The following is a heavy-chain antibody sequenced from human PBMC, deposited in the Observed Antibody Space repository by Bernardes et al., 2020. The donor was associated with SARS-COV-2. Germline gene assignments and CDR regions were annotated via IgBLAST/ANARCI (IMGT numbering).Heavy chain of an antibody. Sequence: ASVKVSCMVSGYTLTELSMHWVRQAPGKGLEWMGGFDPEDGETIYAQKFQGRVTMTEDTSTDTAYMELSSLRSEDTAVYYCATARVAGTSDWFDPWGQGTLVTVSS. CDR2: FDPEDGET. J-gene: IGHJ5*02. V-gene: IGHV1-24*01. D-gene: IGHD2-15*01. CDR3: ATARVAGTSDWFDP. CDR1: GYTLTELS.